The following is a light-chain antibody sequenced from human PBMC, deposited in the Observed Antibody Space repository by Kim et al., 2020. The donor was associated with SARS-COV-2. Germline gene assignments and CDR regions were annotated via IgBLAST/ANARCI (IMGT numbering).Light chain of an antibody. CDR3: QRYGTSPVS. CDR1: HTVAGNY. CDR2: GAS. Sequence: EIVLTQSPDTLSLSPGERAALSCRASHTVAGNYLAWYQQKVGQAPTLLIYGASNRASGIPERFSGSGSGTDFTLTISRLEPDDFAVYFCQRYGTSPVSFGGGTKVEI. V-gene: IGKV3-20*01. J-gene: IGKJ4*01.